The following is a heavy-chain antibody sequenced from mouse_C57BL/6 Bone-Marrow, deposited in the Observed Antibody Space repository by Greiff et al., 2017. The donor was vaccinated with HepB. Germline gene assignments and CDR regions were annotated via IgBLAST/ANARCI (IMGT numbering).Heavy chain of an antibody. CDR2: IYPRSGNT. CDR1: GYTFTSYG. J-gene: IGHJ2*01. CDR3: GYDGYYVSFDY. D-gene: IGHD2-3*01. V-gene: IGHV1-81*01. Sequence: QVQLQHSGAELARPGASVKLSCKASGYTFTSYGISWVKQRTGQGLEWIGEIYPRSGNTYYNEKFKGKATLTADKSSSTAYMELRSLTSEDSAVYFCGYDGYYVSFDYWGQGTTLTVSS.